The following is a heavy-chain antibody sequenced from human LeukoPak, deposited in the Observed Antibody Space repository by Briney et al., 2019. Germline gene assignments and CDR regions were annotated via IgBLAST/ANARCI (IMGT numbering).Heavy chain of an antibody. V-gene: IGHV4-59*01. CDR3: ARGHNVGAPDY. CDR2: IYYSGST. D-gene: IGHD1-26*01. Sequence: PSETLSLTCTVSGGSISSYYWSWIRQPPGKGLEWIGYIYYSGSTNYNPSLKSRVTISVDTSKNQFSLKLSSVTAADTAVYYCARGHNVGAPDYWGQGTLVTVSS. CDR1: GGSISSYY. J-gene: IGHJ4*02.